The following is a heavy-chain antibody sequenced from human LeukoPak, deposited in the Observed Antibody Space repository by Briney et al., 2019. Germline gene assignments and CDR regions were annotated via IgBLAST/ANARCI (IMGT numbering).Heavy chain of an antibody. CDR1: GFSFSDYY. CDR3: ARDLSSGWLTADY. CDR2: ISSSGRTI. D-gene: IGHD6-19*01. J-gene: IGHJ4*02. Sequence: GGSLRLSCAASGFSFSDYYMHWIRQAPGKGLEWVSYISSSGRTIYYADSVEGRFTISRDNAKSTLYLQMTSLRVEDTAMFYCARDLSSGWLTADYWGQGTPVTVSS. V-gene: IGHV3-11*01.